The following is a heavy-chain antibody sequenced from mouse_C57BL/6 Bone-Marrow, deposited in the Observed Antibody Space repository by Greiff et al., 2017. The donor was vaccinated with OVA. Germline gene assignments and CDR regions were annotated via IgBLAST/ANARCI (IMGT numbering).Heavy chain of an antibody. J-gene: IGHJ2*01. CDR3: ARRIRQLRPYFDY. D-gene: IGHD3-2*02. CDR1: GYTFTSYW. V-gene: IGHV1-55*01. Sequence: QVQLQQPGAELVKPGASVKMSCKASGYTFTSYWITWVKQRPGQGLEWIGDIYPGSGSTNYNEKFKSKATLTVDTSSSTAYMQLSSLRSEDSSVYYCARRIRQLRPYFDYWGQGTTLTVSS. CDR2: IYPGSGST.